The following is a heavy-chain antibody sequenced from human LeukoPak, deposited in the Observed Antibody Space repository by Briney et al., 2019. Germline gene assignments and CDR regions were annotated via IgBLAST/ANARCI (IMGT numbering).Heavy chain of an antibody. J-gene: IGHJ4*02. V-gene: IGHV4-59*01. CDR1: GGSISSYY. CDR2: IDYSGST. CDR3: ARDKSLRRRWYVNDH. Sequence: SETLSLTCTVSGGSISSYYWSWIRQPPGKGLEWIGYIDYSGSTNYIPSLQSRVSISVDTSKNQFSLKLTSVSAADTAVYYCARDKSLRRRWYVNDHWGQGTLVTVSS. D-gene: IGHD6-13*01.